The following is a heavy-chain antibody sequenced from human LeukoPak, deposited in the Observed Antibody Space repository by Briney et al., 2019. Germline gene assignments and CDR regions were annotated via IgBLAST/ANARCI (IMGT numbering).Heavy chain of an antibody. CDR3: ARGPPAGQYGSYYFDY. V-gene: IGHV3-48*01. D-gene: IGHD2-2*01. CDR1: GFTFSSYS. CDR2: ISSSSSTI. Sequence: PGGSLRLSCAASGFTFSSYSMNWVRQAPGKGLEWVSYISSSSSTIYYADSLKGRFTISRDNAKNSLYLQMNSLRAEDTAVYYCARGPPAGQYGSYYFDYWGQGTLVTVSS. J-gene: IGHJ4*02.